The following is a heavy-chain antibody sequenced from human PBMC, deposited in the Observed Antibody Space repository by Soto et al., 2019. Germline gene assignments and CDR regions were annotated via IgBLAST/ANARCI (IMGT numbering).Heavy chain of an antibody. D-gene: IGHD1-26*01. J-gene: IGHJ5*01. V-gene: IGHV1-69*01. CDR3: ARDRWGSYSFDS. Sequence: QVQLVQSGAEVKKPWSSVKVSCKASGGVFRNYAINWVRQAPGQGLEWMGGIIPVFGTADYPQKFQGRVTITADESTTTAYMELTSLKTEDTAVYFCARDRWGSYSFDSWGQWTLVTVAS. CDR2: IIPVFGTA. CDR1: GGVFRNYA.